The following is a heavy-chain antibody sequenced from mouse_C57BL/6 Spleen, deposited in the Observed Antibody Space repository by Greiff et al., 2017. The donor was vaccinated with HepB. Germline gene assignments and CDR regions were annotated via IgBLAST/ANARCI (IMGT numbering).Heavy chain of an antibody. V-gene: IGHV1-4*01. CDR2: INPSSGYT. J-gene: IGHJ2*01. CDR3: ARGSSYNYFDY. Sequence: VKLMESGAELARPGASVKMSCKASGYTFTSYTMHWVKQRPGQGLEWIGYINPSSGYTKYNQKFKDKATLTADKSSSTAYMQLSSLTSEDSAVYYCARGSSYNYFDYWGQGTTLTVSS. D-gene: IGHD1-1*01. CDR1: GYTFTSYT.